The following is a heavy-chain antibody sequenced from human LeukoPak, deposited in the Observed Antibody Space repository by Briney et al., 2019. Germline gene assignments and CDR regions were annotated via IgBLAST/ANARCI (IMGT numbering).Heavy chain of an antibody. CDR1: GFTFRSYG. D-gene: IGHD2-15*01. J-gene: IGHJ6*02. CDR2: ISYDGSNK. V-gene: IGHV3-30*18. CDR3: AKISRYCSGGSCHTTYYYYGMDV. Sequence: GGSLRLSCAASGFTFRSYGMHWVRQAPGKGLEWVAVISYDGSNKYYADSVKGRFTISRDNSKNTLYLQMNSLRAEDTAVYYCAKISRYCSGGSCHTTYYYYGMDVWGQGTTVTVSS.